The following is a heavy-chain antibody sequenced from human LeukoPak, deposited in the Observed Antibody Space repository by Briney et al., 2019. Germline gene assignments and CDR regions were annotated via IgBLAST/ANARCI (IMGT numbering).Heavy chain of an antibody. J-gene: IGHJ3*02. D-gene: IGHD3-10*01. CDR3: ARGQNYYGSGSYDEPDAFDI. V-gene: IGHV4-30-4*08. Sequence: ASETLSLTCTVSGGSISSGDYYWSWIRQPPGKGLEWIGYIYYSGSTYYNPSLKSRVTISVDTSKNQFSLKLSSVTAADTAVYYCARGQNYYGSGSYDEPDAFDIWGQGTMVTVSS. CDR1: GGSISSGDYY. CDR2: IYYSGST.